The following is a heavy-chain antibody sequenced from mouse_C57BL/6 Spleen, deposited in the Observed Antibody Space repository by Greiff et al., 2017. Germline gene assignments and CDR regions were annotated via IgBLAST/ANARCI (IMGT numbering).Heavy chain of an antibody. CDR1: GYAFSSSW. J-gene: IGHJ2*01. D-gene: IGHD2-2*01. CDR3: ARNMVTTGYYFDY. CDR2: IYPGDGDT. V-gene: IGHV1-82*01. Sequence: QVQLKESGPELVKPGASVKISCKASGYAFSSSWMNWVKQRPGKGLEWIGRIYPGDGDTNYNGKFKGKATLTADKSSSTAYMQLSSLTSEDSAVDYCARNMVTTGYYFDYWGQGTTLTVSS.